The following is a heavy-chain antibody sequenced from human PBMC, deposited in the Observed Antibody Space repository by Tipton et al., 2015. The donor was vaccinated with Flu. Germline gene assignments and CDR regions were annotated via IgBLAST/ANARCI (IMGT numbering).Heavy chain of an antibody. V-gene: IGHV4-39*07. D-gene: IGHD3-22*01. CDR1: GGSISSSSYY. Sequence: LRLSCTVSGGSISSSSYYWGWIRQPPGKGLEWIGSIYYSGSTYYNPSLKSRVTISVDTSKNQFSLKLSSVTAADTAVYYCARLRANYHDSSGYSDYWGQGTLVTVSS. CDR2: IYYSGST. J-gene: IGHJ4*02. CDR3: ARLRANYHDSSGYSDY.